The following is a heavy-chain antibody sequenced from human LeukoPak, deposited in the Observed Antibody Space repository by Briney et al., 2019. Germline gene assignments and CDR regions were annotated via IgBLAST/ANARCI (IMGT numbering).Heavy chain of an antibody. Sequence: GGSLRLSCAASGFTFSSYAMHWVRQAPGKGLEWVAVISYDGSNKYYADSVKGRFIISRDNSKNTLYLQMNSLRAEDTAVYYCAREGFPEAPYPCYYFDYWGQGTLVTVSS. CDR1: GFTFSSYA. CDR3: AREGFPEAPYPCYYFDY. J-gene: IGHJ4*02. V-gene: IGHV3-30-3*01. D-gene: IGHD2-15*01. CDR2: ISYDGSNK.